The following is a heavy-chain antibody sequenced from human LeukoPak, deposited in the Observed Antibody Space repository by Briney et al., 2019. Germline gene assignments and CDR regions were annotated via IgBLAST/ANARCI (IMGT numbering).Heavy chain of an antibody. CDR2: IYYSGIT. D-gene: IGHD6-19*01. CDR1: GGSISSSSYY. CDR3: ARASKDGYSSGHKWKY. V-gene: IGHV4-39*01. Sequence: SETLSLTCTVSGGSISSSSYYWGWIRQPPGKGLEWIGSIYYSGITYYNASLKSRVTISVDTSKNQFSLNLSSVTAADTAVYYCARASKDGYSSGHKWKYWGQGTPVTVSS. J-gene: IGHJ4*02.